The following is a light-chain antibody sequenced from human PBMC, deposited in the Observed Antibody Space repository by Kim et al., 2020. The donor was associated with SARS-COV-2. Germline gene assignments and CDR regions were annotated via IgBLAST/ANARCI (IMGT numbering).Light chain of an antibody. J-gene: IGKJ1*01. CDR2: AAS. CDR3: QKCDSAPWT. V-gene: IGKV1-27*01. Sequence: ASVGDRVTITCRASQDISNYLAWFQLKPGRAPKLLIYAASALQPGVPSRFSGSGSGTDFTLTVTSLQPEDVATYYCQKCDSAPWTFGQGTKVDIK. CDR1: QDISNY.